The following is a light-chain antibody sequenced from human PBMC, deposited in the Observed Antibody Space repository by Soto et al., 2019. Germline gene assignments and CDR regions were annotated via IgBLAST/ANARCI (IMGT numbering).Light chain of an antibody. J-gene: IGKJ4*01. Sequence: DVVMTQTPLSLSVAPGQPASISCKSSQSLLHSNGKNYLDWYLQKPGQSPQLLIYLGSNRASGVPDRFSGSGSGTDFTLKISRVEAEDVGVYYCMQSVQTPLTFGGGTKVDIK. CDR2: LGS. CDR1: QSLLHSNGKNY. CDR3: MQSVQTPLT. V-gene: IGKV2-28*01.